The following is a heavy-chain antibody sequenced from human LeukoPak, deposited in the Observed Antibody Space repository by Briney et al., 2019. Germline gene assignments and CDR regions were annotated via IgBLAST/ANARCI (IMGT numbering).Heavy chain of an antibody. D-gene: IGHD4-23*01. CDR2: IHYSGST. J-gene: IGHJ4*02. CDR3: ARVMVVTRFSVDY. Sequence: PSETLSLTCTVSGGSISSYYWSWIRQPPGKGLEWIGYIHYSGSTNYNPSLKSRVTISVDTSKNQFSLKLSSVTAADTAVYYCARVMVVTRFSVDYWGQGTLVTVSS. V-gene: IGHV4-59*08. CDR1: GGSISSYY.